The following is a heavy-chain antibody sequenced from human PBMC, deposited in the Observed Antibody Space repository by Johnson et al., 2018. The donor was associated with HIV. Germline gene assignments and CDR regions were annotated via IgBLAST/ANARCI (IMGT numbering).Heavy chain of an antibody. CDR1: GFTFDDYG. Sequence: VQLVESGGGVARPGGSLRLSCAASGFTFDDYGMSWVRQDPGKGLEWVSAISGSGGSTYYADSVKGRFTISRDNSKNTLYLQMNSLRAEDTAVYYCAKSSDEYSSSSDAFDIWGQGTMVTVSS. D-gene: IGHD6-6*01. CDR3: AKSSDEYSSSSDAFDI. V-gene: IGHV3-23*04. CDR2: ISGSGGST. J-gene: IGHJ3*02.